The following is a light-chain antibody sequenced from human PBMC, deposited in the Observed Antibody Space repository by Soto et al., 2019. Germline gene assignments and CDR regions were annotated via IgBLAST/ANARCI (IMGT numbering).Light chain of an antibody. CDR3: QPGGTGILV. J-gene: IGLJ2*01. CDR2: LNSDGSH. V-gene: IGLV4-69*01. Sequence: QPVLTQSPSASASLGASVKLTCTLSSGHSTYTIAWHQQQPEKGPRFLMRLNSDGSHTKGDGIPDRFSGSSSGAERYLTIPTPQSEEGADYYCQPGGTGILVFGGGTKLPAL. CDR1: SGHSTYT.